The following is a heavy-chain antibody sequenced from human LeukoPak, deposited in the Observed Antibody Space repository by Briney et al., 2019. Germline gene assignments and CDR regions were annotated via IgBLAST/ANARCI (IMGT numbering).Heavy chain of an antibody. CDR2: IYYSGST. Sequence: SEALSLNCTVLGGLLSSYYWTWIPQPPGKGLEWIGYIYYSGSTNYNPSLKSRVTISVDTSKNQFSLKLSSVTAADTAVYYCARRGWEYQLLTWGQGTLVTVSS. CDR1: GGLLSSYY. J-gene: IGHJ4*02. CDR3: ARRGWEYQLLT. D-gene: IGHD2-2*01. V-gene: IGHV4-59*08.